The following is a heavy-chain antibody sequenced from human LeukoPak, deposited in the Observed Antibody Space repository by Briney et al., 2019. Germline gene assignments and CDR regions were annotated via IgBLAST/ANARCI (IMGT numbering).Heavy chain of an antibody. V-gene: IGHV3-66*04. CDR3: ARRSNPPGRIDH. CDR1: GFTVGYNY. Sequence: GGSLRLSCAASGFTVGYNYMTWVRQAPGKGLEWVAAIHNSGSTYYADSVKGRFTISRDNSKNTMYLQMNSLKGEDTAVYYCARRSNPPGRIDHWGQGTLVTVSS. D-gene: IGHD1-14*01. J-gene: IGHJ4*02. CDR2: IHNSGST.